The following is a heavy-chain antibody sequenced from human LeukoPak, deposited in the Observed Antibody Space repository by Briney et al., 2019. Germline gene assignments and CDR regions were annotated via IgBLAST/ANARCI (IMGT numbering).Heavy chain of an antibody. D-gene: IGHD2-2*01. Sequence: ASVKVSCKASGYTFTGYYMRWARQAPGQGLEWMGWFNPNSGGTNYAQKFQGRVTMTRDTSISTAYMELSRLRSDDTAVYYCARVYCSSTSCPPQFDYWGQGTLVTVSS. CDR1: GYTFTGYY. V-gene: IGHV1-2*02. CDR3: ARVYCSSTSCPPQFDY. J-gene: IGHJ4*02. CDR2: FNPNSGGT.